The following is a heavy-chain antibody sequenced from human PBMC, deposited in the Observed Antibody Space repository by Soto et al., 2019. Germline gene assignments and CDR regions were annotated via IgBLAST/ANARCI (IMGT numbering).Heavy chain of an antibody. Sequence: GASVKVSCKTSGYTFTSYGISWVRQAPGQGLEWMGWISAYNGNTNYPQKLQGRVTMTTDTSTSTAYMELRSLRSDDTAVYYCARDYPSNNDFWRGYFLGPWGQGTLVTVSS. CDR2: ISAYNGNT. D-gene: IGHD3-3*01. CDR3: ARDYPSNNDFWRGYFLGP. J-gene: IGHJ5*02. CDR1: GYTFTSYG. V-gene: IGHV1-18*01.